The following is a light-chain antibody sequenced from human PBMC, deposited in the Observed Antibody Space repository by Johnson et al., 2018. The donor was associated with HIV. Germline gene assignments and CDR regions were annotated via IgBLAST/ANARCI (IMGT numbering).Light chain of an antibody. CDR2: DNN. J-gene: IGLJ1*01. V-gene: IGLV1-51*01. CDR1: SSNIGNNY. Sequence: QSMLTQPPSVSAAPGQKVTISCSGSSSNIGNNYVSWYRQLPGTAPKLLIYDNNKRPSGIPDRFSGSKSGTSATLGISGLQTGDEADYYCGTWDSSLSAGRVFGTGTKVTVL. CDR3: GTWDSSLSAGRV.